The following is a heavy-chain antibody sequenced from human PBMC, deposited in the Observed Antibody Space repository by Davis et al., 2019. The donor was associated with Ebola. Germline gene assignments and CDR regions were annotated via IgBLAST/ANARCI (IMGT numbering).Heavy chain of an antibody. CDR3: ARDSGYYYFDY. CDR2: IYYSGST. CDR1: GGSFSGYY. D-gene: IGHD3-22*01. J-gene: IGHJ4*02. V-gene: IGHV4-30-4*01. Sequence: MPSETLSLTCAVYGGSFSGYYWSWIRQPPGKGLEWIGYIYYSGSTYYNPSLKSRVTISVDTSKNQFSLKLSSVTAADTAVYYCARDSGYYYFDYWGQGTLVTVSS.